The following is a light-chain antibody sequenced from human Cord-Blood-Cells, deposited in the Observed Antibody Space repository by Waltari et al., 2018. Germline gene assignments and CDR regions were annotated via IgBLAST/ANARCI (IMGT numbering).Light chain of an antibody. V-gene: IGLV3-25*02. CDR2: KDS. CDR3: QSADSSGTYVV. Sequence: SYELTQPPSVSVSPGQTARITCSGDALPKQYANWYQQKPGQAPVLVIYKDSERPSGIPERFSVSSSGTTVTLTISGVQAEDEADYYCQSADSSGTYVVFGGGTKLTVL. CDR1: ALPKQY. J-gene: IGLJ2*01.